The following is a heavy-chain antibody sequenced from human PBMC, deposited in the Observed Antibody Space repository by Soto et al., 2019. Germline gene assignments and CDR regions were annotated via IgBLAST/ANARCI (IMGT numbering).Heavy chain of an antibody. CDR2: IYPGDSDT. J-gene: IGHJ6*02. CDR1: GYSFTSYW. V-gene: IGHV5-51*01. Sequence: GGSLKISCNGSGYSFTSYWIGWVRQMPGKGLEWMGIIYPGDSDTRYSPSFQGQVTISADKSISTAYLQWSSLKASDTAMYYCASTSHYYYYGMDVWGQGTTVTVSS. CDR3: ASTSHYYYYGMDV.